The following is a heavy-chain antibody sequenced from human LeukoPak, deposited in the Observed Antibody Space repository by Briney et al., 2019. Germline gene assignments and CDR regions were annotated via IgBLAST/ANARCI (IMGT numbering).Heavy chain of an antibody. CDR3: ARAPDLIAVAGTGWFDP. J-gene: IGHJ5*02. V-gene: IGHV3-7*01. CDR1: GFTFSSYW. D-gene: IGHD6-19*01. Sequence: GGSLRLSCAASGFTFSSYWMSWVRQAPGKGLEWVANIKQDGSEKYYVDSVKGRFTISRDNAKNSLYLQMNSLGAEDTAVYYCARAPDLIAVAGTGWFDPWGQGTLVTVSS. CDR2: IKQDGSEK.